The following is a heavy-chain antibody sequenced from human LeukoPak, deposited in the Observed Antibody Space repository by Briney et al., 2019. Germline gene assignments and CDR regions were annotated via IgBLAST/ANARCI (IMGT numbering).Heavy chain of an antibody. Sequence: PGGSLRLSCAASGFTFSSYGMHWVRQAPGKGLEWVAFIRYDGSNKYYADSVKGRFTISRDNSKNTLYLQMNSLRAEDTAVYYCAKPLRYCSSTSCYALDYWGQGTLVTVSS. J-gene: IGHJ4*02. CDR1: GFTFSSYG. D-gene: IGHD2-2*01. CDR3: AKPLRYCSSTSCYALDY. V-gene: IGHV3-30*02. CDR2: IRYDGSNK.